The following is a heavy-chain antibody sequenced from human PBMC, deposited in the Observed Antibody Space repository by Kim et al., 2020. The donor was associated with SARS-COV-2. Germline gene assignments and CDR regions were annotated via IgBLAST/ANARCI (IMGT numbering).Heavy chain of an antibody. V-gene: IGHV5-51*01. J-gene: IGHJ3*02. CDR3: ARHDLTLGGFDI. CDR2: IYPGDSDT. Sequence: GASLQISCKSSGYTFTNYWIGWVRQIPGKGLEWMGIIYPGDSDTRYRPSFQGQVTISADKSISTAYLHWSSLKASDTAMYYCARHDLTLGGFDIWGQGTLVTVSS. D-gene: IGHD7-27*01. CDR1: GYTFTNYW.